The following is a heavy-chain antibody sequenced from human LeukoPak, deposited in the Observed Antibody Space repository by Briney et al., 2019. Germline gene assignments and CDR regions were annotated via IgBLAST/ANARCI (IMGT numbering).Heavy chain of an antibody. Sequence: SETLSLTCTISGDSISDYYWNWIRQAPGKGLEWIGYYYSGSTSYNPSLEGRVTISFDTSKKQFPLKLRSMTAADTAVYYCARDWELGYWGRGTLVTVSS. J-gene: IGHJ4*02. CDR3: ARDWELGY. D-gene: IGHD1-7*01. CDR1: GDSISDYY. CDR2: YYSGST. V-gene: IGHV4-59*01.